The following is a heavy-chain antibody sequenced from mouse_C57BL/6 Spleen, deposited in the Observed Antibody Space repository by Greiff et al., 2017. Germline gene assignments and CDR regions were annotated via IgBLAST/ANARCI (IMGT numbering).Heavy chain of an antibody. Sequence: EVKLVESGGGLVKPGGSLKLSCAASGFTFSSYAMSWVRQTPEKRLEWVATISDGGSYTYYPDNVKGRFTISRDNAKNNLYLQMSHLKSEDTAMYYCARDGWDSYYFGYWGQGTTLTVSS. V-gene: IGHV5-4*01. J-gene: IGHJ2*01. CDR1: GFTFSSYA. CDR3: ARDGWDSYYFGY. CDR2: ISDGGSYT. D-gene: IGHD4-1*01.